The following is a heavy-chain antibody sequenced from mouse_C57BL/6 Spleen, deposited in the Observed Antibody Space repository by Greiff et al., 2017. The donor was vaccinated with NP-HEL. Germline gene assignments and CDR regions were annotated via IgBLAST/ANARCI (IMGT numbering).Heavy chain of an antibody. V-gene: IGHV1-15*01. CDR3: TRWKDSNFYYFDY. J-gene: IGHJ2*01. CDR1: GYTFTDYE. CDR2: IDPETGGT. Sequence: QVQLQQSGAELVRPGASVTLSCKASGYTFTDYEMHWVKQTPVHGLEWIGAIDPETGGTAYNQKFKGKAILTADKSSSTAYMELRSLTSEDSAVYYCTRWKDSNFYYFDYWGQGTTLTVSS. D-gene: IGHD2-5*01.